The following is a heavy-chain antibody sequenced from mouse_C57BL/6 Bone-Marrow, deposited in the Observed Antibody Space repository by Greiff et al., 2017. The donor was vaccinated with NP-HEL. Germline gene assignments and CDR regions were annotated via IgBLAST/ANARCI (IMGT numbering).Heavy chain of an antibody. CDR2: IYPRSGNT. CDR3: ARRNSFAY. V-gene: IGHV1-81*01. J-gene: IGHJ3*01. CDR1: GYTFTSYG. Sequence: VKLQESVAELARPGASVKLSCKASGYTFTSYGISWVKQRTGQGLEWIGEIYPRSGNTYYNEKFKGKATLTADKSSSTAYMELRSLTSEDSAVYFCARRNSFAYWGQGTLVTVSA.